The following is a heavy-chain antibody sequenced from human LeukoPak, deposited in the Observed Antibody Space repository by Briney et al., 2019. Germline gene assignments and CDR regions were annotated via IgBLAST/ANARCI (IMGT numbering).Heavy chain of an antibody. CDR2: ISSSSSYI. V-gene: IGHV3-21*01. J-gene: IGHJ4*02. CDR1: GFTFSNYK. D-gene: IGHD1-26*01. Sequence: GGSLRLSCAASGFTFSNYKMNWVRQAPGKGLEWVSSISSSSSYIYYADSVKGRFTISRDNAKNSLYLQMNSLRAEDTAVYYCARASSVVGRNIDYWGQGTLVTVSS. CDR3: ARASSVVGRNIDY.